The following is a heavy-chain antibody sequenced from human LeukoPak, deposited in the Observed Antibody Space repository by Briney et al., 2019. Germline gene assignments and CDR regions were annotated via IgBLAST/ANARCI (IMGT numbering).Heavy chain of an antibody. CDR1: GFTFSSYD. Sequence: GGSLRLSCAASGFTFSSYDMHWVRHATGKGLEWVSAIGTAGDTYYPGSVKGRFTISRENTKNSLYLQMNSLRAGDTAVYYCAGYSSSSNAFDIWGQGTMVTVSS. D-gene: IGHD6-13*01. J-gene: IGHJ3*02. V-gene: IGHV3-13*01. CDR3: AGYSSSSNAFDI. CDR2: IGTAGDT.